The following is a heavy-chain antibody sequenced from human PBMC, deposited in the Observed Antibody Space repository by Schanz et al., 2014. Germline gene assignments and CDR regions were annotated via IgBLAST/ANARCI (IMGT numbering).Heavy chain of an antibody. J-gene: IGHJ6*02. V-gene: IGHV4-30-2*01. Sequence: QLQLQESGSGLVKPSQTLSLTCAVSGGSISRGFYSWNWIRQPPGRGLEGIGCIYYSGSTYYNPPHRPRAPIPTDRSKDQFPRSLNSGTAADTAVYYCAREDRYYHGLDVWGQGTTVTVS. CDR2: IYYSGST. CDR3: AREDRYYHGLDV. CDR1: GGSISRGFYS.